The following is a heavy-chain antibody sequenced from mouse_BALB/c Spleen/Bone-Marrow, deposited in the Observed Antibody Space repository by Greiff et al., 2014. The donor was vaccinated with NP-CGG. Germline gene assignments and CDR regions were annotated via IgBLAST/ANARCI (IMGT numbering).Heavy chain of an antibody. Sequence: QVHVKQSGAELAKPEASVKMSCKASGFPFTTYWMHWFKQRPGQGLEWIGYIDPSTGHTEYNQNFKDKATLTADKSSSTAYMQLSSLTSEDSAVYYCARPYRYDKEFAYWGQGTLVTVSA. CDR2: IDPSTGHT. CDR1: GFPFTTYW. CDR3: ARPYRYDKEFAY. J-gene: IGHJ3*01. V-gene: IGHV1-7*01. D-gene: IGHD2-14*01.